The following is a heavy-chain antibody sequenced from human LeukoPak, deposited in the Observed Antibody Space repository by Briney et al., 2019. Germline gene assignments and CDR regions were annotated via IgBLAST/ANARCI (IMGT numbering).Heavy chain of an antibody. V-gene: IGHV1-8*01. Sequence: ASVKVSCKASGYTFTSYDINWVRQATGQGLEWMGWMNPNSGNTGYAQKFQGRVTMTRNTSKSTAYMELSSLRSEDTAVYYCARGASGSYYEAYYFDYWGQGTLVTVSS. J-gene: IGHJ4*02. CDR1: GYTFTSYD. CDR2: MNPNSGNT. CDR3: ARGASGSYYEAYYFDY. D-gene: IGHD1-26*01.